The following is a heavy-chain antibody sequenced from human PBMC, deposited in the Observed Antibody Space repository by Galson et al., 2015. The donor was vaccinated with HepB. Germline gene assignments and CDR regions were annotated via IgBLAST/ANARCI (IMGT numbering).Heavy chain of an antibody. D-gene: IGHD2-8*01. J-gene: IGHJ4*02. CDR3: ARHFNGSPRD. V-gene: IGHV5-10-1*01. CDR1: GYSFTSYW. CDR2: IDPSDSYT. Sequence: QSGAEVKKPGESLKISCTGSGYSFTSYWISWVRQMPGKGLEWMGRIDPSDSYTTYSPSFQGHVTISVDKSISTAYLHWSSLRASDTAIYYCARHFNGSPRDWGQGTLVTVSS.